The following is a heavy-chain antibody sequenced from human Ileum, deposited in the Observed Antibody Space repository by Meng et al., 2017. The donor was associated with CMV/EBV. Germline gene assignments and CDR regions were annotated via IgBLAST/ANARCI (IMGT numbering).Heavy chain of an antibody. V-gene: IGHV4-4*07. CDR3: GRAGARGVPVDM. CDR1: GDSISGYH. CDR2: LRTSGTT. J-gene: IGHJ4*02. D-gene: IGHD3-10*01. Sequence: QRKASGPGLVKPSETLSLSCIVSGDSISGYHWTWIRKPAGKGLEWIGRLRTSGTTDHNPSLKSRVTLSIDTSKNQFSLKLNSVTAADTAVYYCGRAGARGVPVDMWGQGTLVTVSS.